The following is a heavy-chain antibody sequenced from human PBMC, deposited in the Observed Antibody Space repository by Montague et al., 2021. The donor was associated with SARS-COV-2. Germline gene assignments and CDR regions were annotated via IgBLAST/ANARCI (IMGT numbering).Heavy chain of an antibody. J-gene: IGHJ3*02. V-gene: IGHV3-48*03. D-gene: IGHD3-16*01. CDR2: ISSSGSTI. Sequence: SMRISCDASGFNFSSYEMNWVRQAPGKGLEWVSYISSSGSTIYYADSVKGRFTISRDNAKNSLYLQMNSLRAEDTAVYYCARDVGELFFLVDAFDIWGQGTMVTVSS. CDR1: GFNFSSYE. CDR3: ARDVGELFFLVDAFDI.